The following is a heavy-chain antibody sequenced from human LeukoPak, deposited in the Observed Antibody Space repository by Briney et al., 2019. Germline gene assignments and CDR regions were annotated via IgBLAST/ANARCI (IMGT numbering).Heavy chain of an antibody. CDR3: ARESYYYYGMDV. J-gene: IGHJ6*02. Sequence: PSGTLSLTCAVSGGSISSSNWWSWVRQPPGKGLEWIGEINHSGSANYNPSLKSRVTISVDTSKNQFSLKLSSVAAADTAVYYCARESYYYYGMDVWGQGTTVTVSS. CDR1: GGSISSSNW. CDR2: INHSGSA. V-gene: IGHV4-4*02.